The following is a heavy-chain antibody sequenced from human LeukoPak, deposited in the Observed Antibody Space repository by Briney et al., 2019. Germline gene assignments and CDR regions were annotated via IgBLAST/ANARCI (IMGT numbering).Heavy chain of an antibody. V-gene: IGHV1-3*01. CDR1: GYTFTSYA. J-gene: IGHJ4*02. CDR3: ARVVRAGLDY. Sequence: GASVKVSCKASGYTFTSYAMHWVRQAPGQRLKWMGWISAGNGNTKYSQKFQGRVTITRDTSASTAYMELSSLRSEDTAVYYCARVVRAGLDYWGQGTLVTVSS. CDR2: ISAGNGNT.